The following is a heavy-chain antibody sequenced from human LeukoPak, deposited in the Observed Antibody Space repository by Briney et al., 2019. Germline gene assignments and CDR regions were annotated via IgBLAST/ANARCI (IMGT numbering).Heavy chain of an antibody. CDR3: ATEGGSGSYYGDDAFDM. D-gene: IGHD3-10*01. Sequence: GGSLRLSCAASGFTFSDHYVDWVRQAPGKGLEWVGRVKSKADDGTTDYAAPVQGRFTISRDDSKNTLSLQMNSLKTEDTAVYYCATEGGSGSYYGDDAFDMWGQGTMVTVSS. CDR2: VKSKADDGTT. V-gene: IGHV3-15*01. J-gene: IGHJ3*02. CDR1: GFTFSDHY.